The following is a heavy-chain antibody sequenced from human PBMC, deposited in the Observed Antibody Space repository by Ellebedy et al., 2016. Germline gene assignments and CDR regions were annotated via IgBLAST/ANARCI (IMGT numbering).Heavy chain of an antibody. CDR1: GFTFSSYG. CDR3: AKERRVLRFLEWLLSCGMDV. CDR2: ISYDGSNK. J-gene: IGHJ6*02. V-gene: IGHV3-30*18. Sequence: GESLKISXTASGFTFSSYGMHWVRQAPGKGLEWVAVISYDGSNKYYADSVKGRFTISRDNSKNTLYLQMNSLRAEDTAVYYCAKERRVLRFLEWLLSCGMDVWGQGTTVTVSS. D-gene: IGHD3-3*01.